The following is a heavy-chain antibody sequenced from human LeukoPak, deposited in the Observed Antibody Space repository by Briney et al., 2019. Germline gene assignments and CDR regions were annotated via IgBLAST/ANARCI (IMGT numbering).Heavy chain of an antibody. CDR3: ARGAYYYESAS. D-gene: IGHD3-22*01. CDR2: TYTSGTI. J-gene: IGHJ4*02. CDR1: GGSISSHY. Sequence: SETLSLTCTVSGGSISSHYWSWIRQPAGKGLEWIGRTYTSGTINYNPSLKSRVTMSVDTSKNQLSLKLSSVTAADTAVYYCARGAYYYESASWGQGALVTVSS. V-gene: IGHV4-4*07.